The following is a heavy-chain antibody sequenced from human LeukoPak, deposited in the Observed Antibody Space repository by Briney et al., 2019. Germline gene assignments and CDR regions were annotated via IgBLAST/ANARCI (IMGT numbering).Heavy chain of an antibody. CDR1: GFTFSSYA. V-gene: IGHV3-23*01. CDR3: SKFRPVTSVAGTIFHY. J-gene: IGHJ4*02. CDR2: IGGGGQDT. D-gene: IGHD6-19*01. Sequence: GGSLRLSCAASGFTFSSYAMHWVRQAPGKGLEWVSAIGGGGQDTFYADSVRGRFTISRDNSKNMMFLQMNTLRAEDTAVYYCSKFRPVTSVAGTIFHYWGQGTLVTVSS.